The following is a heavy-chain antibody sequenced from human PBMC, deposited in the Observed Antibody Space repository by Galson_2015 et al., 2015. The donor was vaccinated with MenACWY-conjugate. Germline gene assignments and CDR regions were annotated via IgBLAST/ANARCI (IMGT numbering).Heavy chain of an antibody. CDR2: IGGSGTT. Sequence: SLRLSCAASGFSVSSEYMSWVRQAPGKGLEWVSSIGGSGTTYYADSVKGRFTISRDNSKNMVYLQMNSLRAEDTAIYYCAKANSGGICTSGWACWFDPWGQGSLVIVSS. D-gene: IGHD2-15*01. V-gene: IGHV3-53*01. CDR3: AKANSGGICTSGWACWFDP. J-gene: IGHJ5*02. CDR1: GFSVSSEY.